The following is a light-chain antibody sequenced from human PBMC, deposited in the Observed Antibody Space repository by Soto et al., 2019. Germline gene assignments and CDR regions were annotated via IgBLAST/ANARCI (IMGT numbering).Light chain of an antibody. CDR1: SSDVGSYNL. V-gene: IGLV2-23*01. J-gene: IGLJ1*01. CDR3: CSYAGSSIFYV. CDR2: EGS. Sequence: QSVLTQPASVSGSPGQSITISCTGTSSDVGSYNLVSWYQQHPGKAPKLMIYEGSKRPSGVSNRFSGSKSGNTASLTISGLQAEDEADYYCCSYAGSSIFYVFGTGTKVTGL.